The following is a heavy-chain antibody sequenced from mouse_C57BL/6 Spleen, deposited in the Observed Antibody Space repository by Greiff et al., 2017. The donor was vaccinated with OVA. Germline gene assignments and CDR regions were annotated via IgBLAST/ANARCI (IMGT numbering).Heavy chain of an antibody. J-gene: IGHJ3*01. CDR1: GYTFTSYW. Sequence: VQLQHPGAELVKPGASVKLSCKASGYTFTSYWMHWVKQRPGQGLEWIGMIHPNSGSPNYNEKFKSKATLTVDKSSSTAYMQLSSLTSEDSAVYYGASGGYDYDGFFAYWGQGTLVTVSA. CDR2: IHPNSGSP. V-gene: IGHV1-64*01. D-gene: IGHD2-4*01. CDR3: ASGGYDYDGFFAY.